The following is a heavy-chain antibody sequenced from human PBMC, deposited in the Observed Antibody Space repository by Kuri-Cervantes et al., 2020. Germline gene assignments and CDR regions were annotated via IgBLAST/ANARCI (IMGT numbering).Heavy chain of an antibody. V-gene: IGHV4-59*08. Sequence: SETLSLTCTVSGGSISSYYWSWIRQPPGKGLEWIGYIYYSGSTNYNPSLESRVTISVDTSKNQFSLKLSSVTAADTAVYYCARYSSLYYYDSGGYSEYFQHWGQGTLVTVSS. D-gene: IGHD3-22*01. CDR1: GGSISSYY. CDR3: ARYSSLYYYDSGGYSEYFQH. CDR2: IYYSGST. J-gene: IGHJ1*01.